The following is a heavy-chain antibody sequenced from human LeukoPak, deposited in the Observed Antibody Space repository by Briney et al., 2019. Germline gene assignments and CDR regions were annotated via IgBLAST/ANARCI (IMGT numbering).Heavy chain of an antibody. CDR3: ARIAVALATTGGYYYMDV. D-gene: IGHD6-19*01. Sequence: SETLSLTCTVSGGSISSYYWSWIRQPPGKGLEWIGYIYYSGGTNYNPSLKSRVTISVDTSKNQFSLKLSSVTAADTAVYYCARIAVALATTGGYYYMDVWGKGTTVTVSS. CDR2: IYYSGGT. V-gene: IGHV4-59*01. CDR1: GGSISSYY. J-gene: IGHJ6*03.